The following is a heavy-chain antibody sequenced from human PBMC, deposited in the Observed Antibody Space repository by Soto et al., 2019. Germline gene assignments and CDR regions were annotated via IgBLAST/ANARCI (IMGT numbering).Heavy chain of an antibody. CDR2: ISSSGSTI. CDR1: GFTFSDYY. CDR3: ATDPPACSSSPGGYYYYGMDV. Sequence: GGSLRLSCAASGFTFSDYYMSWIRQAPGKGLEWVSYISSSGSTIYYADSVKGRFTLSRDNAKNSLYLQMNSLRAAHTAVSYRATDPPACSSSPGGYYYYGMDVWGQGTTVTVSS. D-gene: IGHD6-6*01. V-gene: IGHV3-11*01. J-gene: IGHJ6*02.